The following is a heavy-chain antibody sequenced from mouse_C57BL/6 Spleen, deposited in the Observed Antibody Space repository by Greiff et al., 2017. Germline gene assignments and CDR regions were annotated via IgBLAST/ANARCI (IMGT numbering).Heavy chain of an antibody. CDR2: IDPSDSYT. CDR3: ARERWYFDV. V-gene: IGHV1-50*01. CDR1: GYTFTSYW. Sequence: VQLQQPGAELVKPGASVKLSCKASGYTFTSYWMQWVKQRPGQGLEWIGEIDPSDSYTNYNQKFKGKATLTVDTSSSTAYMQLSSLTSEDSAVYYCARERWYFDVWGTGTTVTVSS. J-gene: IGHJ1*03.